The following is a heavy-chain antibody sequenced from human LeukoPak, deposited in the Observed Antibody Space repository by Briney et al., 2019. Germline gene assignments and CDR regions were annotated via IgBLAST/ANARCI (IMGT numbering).Heavy chain of an antibody. CDR2: SCRSGST. CDR3: GRLSSGWYGGFDY. V-gene: IGHV4-38-2*02. J-gene: IGHJ4*02. D-gene: IGHD6-19*01. Sequence: SETLSLTCTVSGYSINSGYYWGWIRHPARKGLEWIGSSCRSGSTYYNPSLKSRVTISVDTSKNQLSLKLSSVTAADTAVYYCGRLSSGWYGGFDYWGQGTLVTVPS. CDR1: GYSINSGYY.